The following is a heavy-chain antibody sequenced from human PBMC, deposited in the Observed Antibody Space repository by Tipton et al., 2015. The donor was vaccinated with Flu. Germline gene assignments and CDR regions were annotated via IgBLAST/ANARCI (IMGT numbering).Heavy chain of an antibody. D-gene: IGHD4-17*01. Sequence: TLSLTCSLSGGSISDYYYTWIRQPPGKGLEWIGSIFYTGSTDYSPSLKSRVTISLDTSKNQFSLKLRSVTAADTAVYYCARDRGDNAEYFQHWGQGTLVTVSS. CDR2: IFYTGST. J-gene: IGHJ1*01. V-gene: IGHV4-59*12. CDR1: GGSISDYY. CDR3: ARDRGDNAEYFQH.